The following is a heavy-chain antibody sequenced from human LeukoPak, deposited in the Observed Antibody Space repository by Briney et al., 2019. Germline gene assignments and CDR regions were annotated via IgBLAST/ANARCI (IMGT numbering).Heavy chain of an antibody. CDR2: IRSKANSYAT. CDR1: GFTFSGSA. D-gene: IGHD3-10*01. V-gene: IGHV3-73*01. J-gene: IGHJ4*02. CDR3: TRILWFGESYYFDY. Sequence: GGSLRLSCAASGFTFSGSAMHWVRQASGKGLEWVARIRSKANSYATAYAASVKGRFTISRDDSKNTAYLQMNSLKTEDTAVYYCTRILWFGESYYFDYWGQGTLVTVSS.